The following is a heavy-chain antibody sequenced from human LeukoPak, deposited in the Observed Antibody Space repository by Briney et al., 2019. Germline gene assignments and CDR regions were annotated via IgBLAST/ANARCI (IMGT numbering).Heavy chain of an antibody. J-gene: IGHJ5*02. CDR3: ARDGNFGVVPYP. CDR1: GYTFTGYY. D-gene: IGHD3-3*01. V-gene: IGHV1-2*06. Sequence: RASVKVSCKASGYTFTGYYMHWVRQAPGQGLEWMGRINPNSGGTNYAQKFQGRVTMTRDTSTSTAYMELSRLRSDDTAVYYCARDGNFGVVPYPWGQGTLVTVSS. CDR2: INPNSGGT.